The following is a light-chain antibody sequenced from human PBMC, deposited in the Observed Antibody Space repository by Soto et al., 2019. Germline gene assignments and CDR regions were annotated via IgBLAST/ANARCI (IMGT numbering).Light chain of an antibody. J-gene: IGKJ1*01. V-gene: IGKV3-15*01. Sequence: EIVLTQSPATLSLSPGERATLSCRASQSISNHLAWYQQKPGQAPRLLIYGASTRATAIPARFSGSGSGTEFTLSISSLQSEDFAVYYCQQYNTWPRTFGQGTKVETK. CDR2: GAS. CDR3: QQYNTWPRT. CDR1: QSISNH.